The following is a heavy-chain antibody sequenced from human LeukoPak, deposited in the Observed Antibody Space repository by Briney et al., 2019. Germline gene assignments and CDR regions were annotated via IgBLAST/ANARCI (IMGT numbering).Heavy chain of an antibody. D-gene: IGHD6-19*01. Sequence: PGGSLRLSCAASGFTFSNYAMSWVRQAPGKGLEWVSSISVSGGNTYYADSVKGRFTISRDNSKNTLYLQLNSLTAEDTAVYYCATKQWLVRGWVDPWGQGTLVTVSS. V-gene: IGHV3-23*01. CDR2: ISVSGGNT. CDR1: GFTFSNYA. CDR3: ATKQWLVRGWVDP. J-gene: IGHJ5*02.